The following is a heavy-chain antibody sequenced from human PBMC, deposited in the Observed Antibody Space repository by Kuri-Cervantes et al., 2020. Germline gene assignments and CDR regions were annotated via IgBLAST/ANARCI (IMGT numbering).Heavy chain of an antibody. D-gene: IGHD5-24*01. CDR1: GFTFSSYG. CDR2: IWYDGSNK. CDR3: AKEMATNVFDY. Sequence: GESLKISCAASGFTFSSYGMHWVRQAPGKGLEWVAVIWYDGSNKYYVDSVKGRFTISRDNAKNTLYLQMNSLRAEDTAVYYCAKEMATNVFDYWGQGTLVTVSS. J-gene: IGHJ4*02. V-gene: IGHV3-33*03.